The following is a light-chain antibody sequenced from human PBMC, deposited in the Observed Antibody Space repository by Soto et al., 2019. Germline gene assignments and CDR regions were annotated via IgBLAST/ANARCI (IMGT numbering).Light chain of an antibody. CDR2: GAS. CDR1: QSISTNF. CDR3: QQYDSSPIT. V-gene: IGKV3-20*01. Sequence: EIVLTQSPGTLSSSPGERATLSCRASQSISTNFLAWYQQRPGQAPRLLIYGASSRATGIPDRFSGSGSETDFTLTITRLEPEDFALYYCQQYDSSPITFGRGTRLDIK. J-gene: IGKJ5*01.